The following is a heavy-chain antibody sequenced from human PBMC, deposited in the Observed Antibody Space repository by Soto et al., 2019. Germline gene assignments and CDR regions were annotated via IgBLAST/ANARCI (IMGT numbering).Heavy chain of an antibody. V-gene: IGHV3-30*03. CDR3: VGGQYYFDS. J-gene: IGHJ4*02. CDR2: ISYDGSDK. Sequence: QVQLVESGGGVVQPGRSLRLSCAASGFPFTTYGMHWVREGPGKGLEWVAVISYDGSDKFYSDAVKGRFTISRDNPKNTLCLPMNSLRPEDTALYYCVGGQYYFDSRCQGTLVIVSS. CDR1: GFPFTTYG. D-gene: IGHD3-10*01.